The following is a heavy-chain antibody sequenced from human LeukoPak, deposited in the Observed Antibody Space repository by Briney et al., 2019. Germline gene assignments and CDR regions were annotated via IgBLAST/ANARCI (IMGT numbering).Heavy chain of an antibody. CDR1: GGTFSSYA. CDR3: ARVGHCSGGSCYIESWFDP. Sequence: ASVKVSCKASGGTFSSYAISWVRQAPGQGLEWMGGIIPTFGTANYAQKFQGRVTITADESTSTAYMELSSLRSGDTAVYYCARVGHCSGGSCYIESWFDPWGQGTLVTVSS. J-gene: IGHJ5*02. D-gene: IGHD2-15*01. V-gene: IGHV1-69*01. CDR2: IIPTFGTA.